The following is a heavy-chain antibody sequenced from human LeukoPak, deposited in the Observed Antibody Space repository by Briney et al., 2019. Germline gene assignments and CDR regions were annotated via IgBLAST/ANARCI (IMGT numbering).Heavy chain of an antibody. Sequence: PSETLSLTCTLSGGSISSYYWNWIRQPPREGLGWIGYIYNSGSTNYNSSLKSRATISLDTSKNQFSLKLTSVTAADTAMYYCARASPYSSGWYGVDYWGQGTLVTVSS. CDR1: GGSISSYY. CDR2: IYNSGST. CDR3: ARASPYSSGWYGVDY. V-gene: IGHV4-59*01. D-gene: IGHD6-19*01. J-gene: IGHJ4*02.